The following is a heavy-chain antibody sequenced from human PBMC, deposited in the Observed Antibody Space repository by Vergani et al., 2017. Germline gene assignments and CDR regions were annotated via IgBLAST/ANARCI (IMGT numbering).Heavy chain of an antibody. J-gene: IGHJ4*02. V-gene: IGHV3-21*01. CDR1: GFTFSSYS. CDR3: ARVVTVGSSWYDG. D-gene: IGHD6-13*01. Sequence: EVQLLESGGGLGQPGGSLRLSCAASGFTFSSYSMNWVRQAPGKGLEWVSSISSSSSYIYYADSVKGRFTISRDNAKNSLYLQMNSLRAEDTAGDYCARVVTVGSSWYDGWGQGTLVTVSS. CDR2: ISSSSSYI.